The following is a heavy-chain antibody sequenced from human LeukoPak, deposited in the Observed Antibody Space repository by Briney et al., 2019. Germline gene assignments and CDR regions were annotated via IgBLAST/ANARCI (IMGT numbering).Heavy chain of an antibody. Sequence: SETLSLTCAVYGGSFSGYYWSWIRQPPGKGLEWIGEINHSGSTNYNPSLKSRVTISVDTSKNQFSLKLSSVTAADTAVYYCARGPTYNWNSQRYYYYYYGMDVWGQGTTVTVS. CDR1: GGSFSGYY. CDR3: ARGPTYNWNSQRYYYYYYGMDV. V-gene: IGHV4-34*01. D-gene: IGHD1-7*01. CDR2: INHSGST. J-gene: IGHJ6*02.